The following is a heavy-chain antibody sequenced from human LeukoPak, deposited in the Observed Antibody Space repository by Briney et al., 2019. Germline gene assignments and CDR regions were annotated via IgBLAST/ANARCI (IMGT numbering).Heavy chain of an antibody. J-gene: IGHJ5*02. D-gene: IGHD3-10*01. CDR1: GGSVSSYY. Sequence: SETLSLTCTVSGGSVSSYYWSWIRQPPGKGLEWIGYIYYSGSTNYNPSLKSRVTISVDTSKNQFSLKLSSVTAADTAVYYCARDSGTTGEVKFDPWGQGTLVTVSS. CDR3: ARDSGTTGEVKFDP. CDR2: IYYSGST. V-gene: IGHV4-59*02.